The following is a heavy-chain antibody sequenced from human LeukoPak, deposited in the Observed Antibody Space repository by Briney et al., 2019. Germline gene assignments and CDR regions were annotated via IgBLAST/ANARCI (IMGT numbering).Heavy chain of an antibody. CDR1: GFTFSSYA. CDR2: ISGSGGST. Sequence: GGSLRLSCAAPGFTFSSYAMSWVRQAPGKGLEWVSAISGSGGSTYYADSVKGRFTISRDNSKNTLYLQMNSRRAEDTAVYYCAKDNGIYDFWSGYYPIFDYWGQGTLVTVSS. V-gene: IGHV3-23*01. D-gene: IGHD3-3*01. J-gene: IGHJ4*02. CDR3: AKDNGIYDFWSGYYPIFDY.